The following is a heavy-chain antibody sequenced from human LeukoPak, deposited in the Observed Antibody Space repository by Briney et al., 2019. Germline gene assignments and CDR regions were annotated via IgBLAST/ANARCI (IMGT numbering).Heavy chain of an antibody. CDR3: ARGPIVATYYYYMDV. CDR2: IYYSGST. D-gene: IGHD5-12*01. Sequence: WENLSLTCTVSGGSISSSSYYWGWIRQPPGKGLEWIGSIYYSGSTYYNPSLKSRVTISVDTSKNQFSLKLSSVTAADTAVYYCARGPIVATYYYYMDVWGKGTTVTVSS. CDR1: GGSISSSSYY. J-gene: IGHJ6*03. V-gene: IGHV4-39*07.